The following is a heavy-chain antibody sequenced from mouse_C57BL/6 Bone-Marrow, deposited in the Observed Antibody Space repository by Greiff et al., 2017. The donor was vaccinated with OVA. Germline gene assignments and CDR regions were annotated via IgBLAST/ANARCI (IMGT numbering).Heavy chain of an antibody. CDR1: GYTFTSYW. CDR3: ARHDYYYFDY. J-gene: IGHJ2*01. D-gene: IGHD2-4*01. CDR2: IDPSDSYT. Sequence: VKLQQPGAELVMPGASVKLSCKASGYTFTSYWMHWVKQRPGQGLEWIGEIDPSDSYTNYNQKFKGKSTLTVDKSSSTAYMQLSSLTSEDSAVYYCARHDYYYFDYWGQGTTLTVSS. V-gene: IGHV1-69*01.